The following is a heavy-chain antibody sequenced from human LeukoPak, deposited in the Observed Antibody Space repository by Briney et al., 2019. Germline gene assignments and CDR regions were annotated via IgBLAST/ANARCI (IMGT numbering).Heavy chain of an antibody. J-gene: IGHJ4*02. D-gene: IGHD1-26*01. Sequence: SETLSLTCAVYGGSFSGYYWGWIRQPPGKGLEWIGEINHSGSTNYNPSLKSRVTISVDTSKYQFSLKLSSVTAADTAVYYCAIVGATTHFDYWGQGTLVTVSS. CDR1: GGSFSGYY. V-gene: IGHV4-34*01. CDR3: AIVGATTHFDY. CDR2: INHSGST.